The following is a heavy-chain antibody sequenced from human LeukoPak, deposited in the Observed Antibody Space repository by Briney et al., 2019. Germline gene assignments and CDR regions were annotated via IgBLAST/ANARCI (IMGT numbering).Heavy chain of an antibody. CDR3: ARVGWGDAFDI. Sequence: NASETLSLTCTVSGGSISSGSYYWSWIRQHPGKGLEWIGYIYYNGSTYYNPSLKSRVIISVDTSKTQFSLKLSSVTAADTAVYYCARVGWGDAFDIWGQGTMVTVSS. CDR1: GGSISSGSYY. D-gene: IGHD1-26*01. V-gene: IGHV4-31*03. J-gene: IGHJ3*02. CDR2: IYYNGST.